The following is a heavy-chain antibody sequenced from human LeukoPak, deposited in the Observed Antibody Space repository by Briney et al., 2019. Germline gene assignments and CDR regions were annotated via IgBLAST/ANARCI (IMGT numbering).Heavy chain of an antibody. D-gene: IGHD2-2*02. J-gene: IGHJ4*02. CDR1: GFTFSSYA. CDR3: AREPYFPPAAIRGIDY. Sequence: PGRSLRLSCAASGFTFSSYAMHWVRQAPGKGLEWVAVISYDGSNKYYADSVKGRFTISRDNSKNTLYLQMNSLRAEDTAVYYCAREPYFPPAAIRGIDYWGQGTLVTVSS. CDR2: ISYDGSNK. V-gene: IGHV3-30-3*01.